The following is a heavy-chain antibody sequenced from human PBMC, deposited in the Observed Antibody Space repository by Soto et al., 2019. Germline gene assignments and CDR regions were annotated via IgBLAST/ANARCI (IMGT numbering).Heavy chain of an antibody. D-gene: IGHD3-3*01. J-gene: IGHJ5*02. CDR1: GYTFTSYA. Sequence: GASVKVSCKASGYTFTSYAMHWVRQAPGQRLEWMGWINAGNGNTKYSQKFQGRVTITRDTSASTAYMELSSLRSEDTAVYYCARGSITIFGVVRNWFDPWGQGTLVTVSS. V-gene: IGHV1-3*01. CDR2: INAGNGNT. CDR3: ARGSITIFGVVRNWFDP.